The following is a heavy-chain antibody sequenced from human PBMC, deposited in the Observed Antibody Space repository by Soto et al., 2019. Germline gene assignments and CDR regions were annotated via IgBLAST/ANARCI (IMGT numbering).Heavy chain of an antibody. Sequence: SETLSLTCSVSGGSISGSYWSWIRQSPGKGLEWLGYVYYTGSTNYSPSLRSRVSISVATSKNEFSLRLSSVTAADTAVYFCARSGQAPGAQIDYWGPGTKVTVSS. D-gene: IGHD6-13*01. V-gene: IGHV4-59*01. CDR3: ARSGQAPGAQIDY. CDR1: GGSISGSY. J-gene: IGHJ4*02. CDR2: VYYTGST.